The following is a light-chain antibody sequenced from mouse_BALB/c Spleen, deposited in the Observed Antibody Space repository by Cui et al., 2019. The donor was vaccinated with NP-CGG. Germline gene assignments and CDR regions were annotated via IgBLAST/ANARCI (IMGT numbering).Light chain of an antibody. J-gene: IGLJ1*01. CDR1: TGAVTTSNY. CDR3: ALWYSNHWV. Sequence: QAVFTQESAPTTSPGVTVTPTCRSSTGAVTTSNYANWVQEKPDHLFTGLIGGINNRAPGVPARFSGSLIGDKAALTITGAQTEDEAIYFCALWYSNHWVFGGGTKLTVL. V-gene: IGLV1*01. CDR2: GIN.